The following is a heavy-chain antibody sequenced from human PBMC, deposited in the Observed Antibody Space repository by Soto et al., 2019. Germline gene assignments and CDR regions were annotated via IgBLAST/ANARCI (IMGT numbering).Heavy chain of an antibody. J-gene: IGHJ5*02. CDR1: GGSISSGDYY. CDR3: ARAVQRYGYDFWSGYSKHGGPEFDP. Sequence: QVQLQESGPGLVKPSQTLSLTCTVSGGSISSGDYYWSWIRQPPGKGLEWIGYIYYSGSTYYNPSLKSRVTISVDTSKNQFSLKLSSVTAADTAVYYCARAVQRYGYDFWSGYSKHGGPEFDPWGQGTLVTVSS. CDR2: IYYSGST. V-gene: IGHV4-30-4*01. D-gene: IGHD3-3*01.